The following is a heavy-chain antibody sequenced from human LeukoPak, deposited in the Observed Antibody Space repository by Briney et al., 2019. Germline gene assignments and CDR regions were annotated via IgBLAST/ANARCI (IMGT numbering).Heavy chain of an antibody. V-gene: IGHV1-18*01. D-gene: IGHD6-13*01. Sequence: ASVKVSCKASGYTLTSYGISWVRQAPGQGLEWMGWISAYNGNTNYAQKLQGRVTMTTDTSTSTAYMELRSLRSDDTAVYYCARAAAGTGGYYFDYWGQGTLVTVSS. J-gene: IGHJ4*02. CDR3: ARAAAGTGGYYFDY. CDR2: ISAYNGNT. CDR1: GYTLTSYG.